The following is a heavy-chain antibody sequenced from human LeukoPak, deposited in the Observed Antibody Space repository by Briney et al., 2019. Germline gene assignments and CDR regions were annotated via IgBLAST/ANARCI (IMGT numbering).Heavy chain of an antibody. CDR2: IYSGGGT. D-gene: IGHD1-14*01. CDR1: GFTVGSSY. J-gene: IGHJ3*02. CDR3: AKGPERGTFDI. V-gene: IGHV3-53*01. Sequence: GGSLRLSCAASGFTVGSSYMSWVRQAPGKGLEWVSFIYSGGGTYYADSVKGRFTISRGNSKNTLYVQMNSLRVEDTAVYYCAKGPERGTFDIWGQGTMVAVSS.